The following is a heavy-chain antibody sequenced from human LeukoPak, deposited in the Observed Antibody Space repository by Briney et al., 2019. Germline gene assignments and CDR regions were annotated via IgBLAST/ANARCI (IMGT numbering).Heavy chain of an antibody. CDR3: ARGVGYCSSTSCYATNFDY. V-gene: IGHV4-38-2*01. D-gene: IGHD2-2*01. Sequence: SETLSLTCAVSGYSISSGYYWGGSRQPPGKGVEWIGRIYHSGSTYYTPSLKSRVTISVDTSKNQFSLKLSSVTAADTAVYYCARGVGYCSSTSCYATNFDYWGQGTLVTVSS. J-gene: IGHJ4*02. CDR2: IYHSGST. CDR1: GYSISSGYY.